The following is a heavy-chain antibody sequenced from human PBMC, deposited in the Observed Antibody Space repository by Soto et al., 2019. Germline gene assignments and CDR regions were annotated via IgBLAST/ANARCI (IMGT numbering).Heavy chain of an antibody. V-gene: IGHV4-59*01. CDR3: ARGIYDSSGYYTRVFDY. CDR2: VHYTGST. CDR1: GGSISSYY. J-gene: IGHJ4*02. Sequence: SETLSLTCTVSGGSISSYYWSWIRQPPGKGLEWIGYVHYTGSTNYNPSLKSRVTISVDTSKNQFTLKLSSVTAADTAVYYCARGIYDSSGYYTRVFDYWGQGTLVTVSS. D-gene: IGHD3-22*01.